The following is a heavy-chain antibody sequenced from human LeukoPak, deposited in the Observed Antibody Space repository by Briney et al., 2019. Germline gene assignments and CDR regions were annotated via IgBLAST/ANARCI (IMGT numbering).Heavy chain of an antibody. J-gene: IGHJ3*02. CDR1: GGSISSYY. V-gene: IGHV4-59*01. CDR3: ARGPEWELLDDAFDI. D-gene: IGHD1-26*01. Sequence: TSETLSLTCTVSGGSISSYYWSWIRQPPGKGLEWIGYIYYSGSTNYNPPLKSRVTISVDTSKNQFSLKLSSVTAADTAVYYCARGPEWELLDDAFDIWGQGTMVTVSS. CDR2: IYYSGST.